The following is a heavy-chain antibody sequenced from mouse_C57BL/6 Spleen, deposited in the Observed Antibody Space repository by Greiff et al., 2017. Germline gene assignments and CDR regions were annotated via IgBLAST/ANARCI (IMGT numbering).Heavy chain of an antibody. CDR1: GFTFSSYA. CDR2: ISDGGSYT. Sequence: EVQLQESGGGLVKPGGSLKLSCAASGFTFSSYAMSWVRQTPEKRLEWVATISDGGSYTYYPDNVKGRFTISRDNAKNNLYLQMSHLKSEDTAMYYCARGNGTPGFAYWGQGTLVTVSA. V-gene: IGHV5-4*01. D-gene: IGHD2-1*01. CDR3: ARGNGTPGFAY. J-gene: IGHJ3*01.